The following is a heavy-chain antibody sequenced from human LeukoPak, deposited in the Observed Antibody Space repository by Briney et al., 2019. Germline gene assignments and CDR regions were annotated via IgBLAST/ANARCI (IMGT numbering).Heavy chain of an antibody. V-gene: IGHV1-46*01. CDR2: INPSGGST. J-gene: IGHJ3*02. Sequence: ASVKVSCKASGYTFTSYYMHWVRQAPGQGLEWMGIINPSGGSTSYAQKFQGRVTMTRDTSTSIVYMELSSLRSEDTAVYYCAREARVLHAFDIWGQGTMVTVSS. CDR3: AREARVLHAFDI. CDR1: GYTFTSYY. D-gene: IGHD5-12*01.